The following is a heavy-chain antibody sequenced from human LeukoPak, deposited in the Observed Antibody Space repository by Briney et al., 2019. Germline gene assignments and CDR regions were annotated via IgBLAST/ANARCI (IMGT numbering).Heavy chain of an antibody. V-gene: IGHV1-46*01. CDR1: GYTFTRYY. CDR3: ARDGTPEYDHIWGRPQLY. CDR2: INPSGGST. D-gene: IGHD3-16*01. Sequence: ASVKVSCQASGYTFTRYYLHWVRQAPGQGLEWMGIINPSGGSTRYAQKFQGRVTMTRDTSTSTVYMELKSLRSEDTAIYYCARDGTPEYDHIWGRPQLYWGQGTLVIVSS. J-gene: IGHJ4*02.